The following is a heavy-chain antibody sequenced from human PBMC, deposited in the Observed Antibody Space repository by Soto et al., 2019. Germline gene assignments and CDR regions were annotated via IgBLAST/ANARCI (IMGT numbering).Heavy chain of an antibody. CDR1: GYTFTSYY. Sequence: ASVKVSCKTSGYTFTSYYIHWVRQAPGQGLEWMGIINPSSGSTSYTQKFQGRVTMTRDTSTSTVYMELSSLRSEDTAVYFCTRARYYGSGWPFDPWGQGTLVTVSS. V-gene: IGHV1-46*01. CDR3: TRARYYGSGWPFDP. J-gene: IGHJ5*02. CDR2: INPSSGST. D-gene: IGHD3-10*01.